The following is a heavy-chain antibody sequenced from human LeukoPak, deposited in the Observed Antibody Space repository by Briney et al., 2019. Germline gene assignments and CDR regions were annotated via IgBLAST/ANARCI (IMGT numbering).Heavy chain of an antibody. D-gene: IGHD3-10*01. V-gene: IGHV1-69*13. Sequence: SVKVSCKASGGSFSSYAISWVRRAPGQGLEWMGGIIPMFRTANYAQNFQVRVTITADESTSTVYMELSSLRSEDTAVYYCARDKFGAGTYVFDYWGQGTLVTVSS. CDR2: IIPMFRTA. J-gene: IGHJ4*02. CDR1: GGSFSSYA. CDR3: ARDKFGAGTYVFDY.